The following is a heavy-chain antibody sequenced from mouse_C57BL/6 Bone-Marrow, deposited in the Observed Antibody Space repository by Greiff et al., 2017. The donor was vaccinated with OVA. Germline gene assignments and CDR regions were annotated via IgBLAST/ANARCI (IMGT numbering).Heavy chain of an antibody. CDR1: GFTFSNYW. Sequence: DVKLVESGGGLVQPGGSMKLSCVASGFTFSNYWMNWVRQSPEKGLEWVAQIRLKSDNYATHYAESVKGRFTISRADSKSSVYLQMNYVRAEDTGMYYCPVYDYGMDYWGEGTTLTVSS. D-gene: IGHD1-1*01. V-gene: IGHV6-3*01. CDR2: IRLKSDNYAT. CDR3: PVYDYGMDY. J-gene: IGHJ2*01.